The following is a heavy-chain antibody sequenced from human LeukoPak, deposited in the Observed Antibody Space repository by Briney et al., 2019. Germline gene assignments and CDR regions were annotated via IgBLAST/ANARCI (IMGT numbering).Heavy chain of an antibody. Sequence: GGSLRLSCAASGFTFSSYAMHWVRQAPGKGLEWVAVIWYDGSNKYYADSVKGRFTISRDNSKNTLYLQMNSLRAEDTAVYYCARDGTLGSGWFGYYYGMDVWGQGTTVTVSS. CDR1: GFTFSSYA. CDR3: ARDGTLGSGWFGYYYGMDV. CDR2: IWYDGSNK. D-gene: IGHD6-19*01. J-gene: IGHJ6*02. V-gene: IGHV3-33*08.